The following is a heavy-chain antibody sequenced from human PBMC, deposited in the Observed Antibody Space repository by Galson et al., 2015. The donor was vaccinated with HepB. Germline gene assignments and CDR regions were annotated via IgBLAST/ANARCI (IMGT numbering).Heavy chain of an antibody. CDR3: ARDLSWKQQLALNPYYYGMDV. D-gene: IGHD6-13*01. V-gene: IGHV1-69*13. CDR2: IIPIFGTA. CDR1: GGTSSSYA. Sequence: SVKVSCKASGGTSSSYAISWVRQAPGQGLEWMGGIIPIFGTANYAQKFQGRVTITADESTSTAYMELSSLRSEDTAVYYCARDLSWKQQLALNPYYYGMDVWGQGTTVTVSS. J-gene: IGHJ6*02.